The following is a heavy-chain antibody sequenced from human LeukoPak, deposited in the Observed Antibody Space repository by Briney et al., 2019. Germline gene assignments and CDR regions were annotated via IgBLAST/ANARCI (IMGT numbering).Heavy chain of an antibody. D-gene: IGHD3-9*01. CDR3: AKDLLMFDWLLSPFDY. V-gene: IGHV3-23*01. J-gene: IGHJ4*02. Sequence: PGGSLRLSCAASGFTFSSYAMSWVRQAPGKGLEWVSAISGSGGSTYYADSVKGRFTISRDNSKNTLYLQMNSLRAEDTAVYYCAKDLLMFDWLLSPFDYWGQGTLVTVSS. CDR1: GFTFSSYA. CDR2: ISGSGGST.